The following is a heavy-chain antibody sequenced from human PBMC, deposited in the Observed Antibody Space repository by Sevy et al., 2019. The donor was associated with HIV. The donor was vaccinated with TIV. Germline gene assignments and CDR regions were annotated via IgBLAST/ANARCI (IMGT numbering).Heavy chain of an antibody. V-gene: IGHV1-24*01. J-gene: IGHJ6*02. CDR3: ATEDITMIPYGLDV. Sequence: ASVKVSCKVSGYTLTELSMHWVRQPPGKGLEWMGRFDPEDGETIYAQKFLGRLTMTEDTSTDTAYMDLSSLRSEDTAVYYCATEDITMIPYGLDVWGQGTTATVSS. CDR1: GYTLTELS. CDR2: FDPEDGET. D-gene: IGHD3-22*01.